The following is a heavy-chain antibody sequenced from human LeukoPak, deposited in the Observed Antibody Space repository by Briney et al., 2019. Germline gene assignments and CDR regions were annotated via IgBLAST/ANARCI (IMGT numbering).Heavy chain of an antibody. Sequence: SVKVSCKASGGTFSSYAISWVRQAPGQGLEWMGRIIPILGIANYAQKFQGRVTITADKSTSTAYMELSSLRSEDTAVYYCARVQNGGLFGFWGQGTLVTVSS. CDR2: IIPILGIA. CDR1: GGTFSSYA. J-gene: IGHJ4*02. CDR3: ARVQNGGLFGF. V-gene: IGHV1-69*04. D-gene: IGHD1-1*01.